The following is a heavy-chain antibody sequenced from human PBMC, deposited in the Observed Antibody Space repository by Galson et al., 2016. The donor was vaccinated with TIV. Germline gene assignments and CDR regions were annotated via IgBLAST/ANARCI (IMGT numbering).Heavy chain of an antibody. Sequence: SVKVSCKASGYTFTTYGTHWVRQAPGHRLEWMGWINAGDGSTKYSQNFQGRLSITTDTSATTAYMELSSLRSEDTAVYFRARGSSWSPFYGMDVWGQGTTVIVSS. V-gene: IGHV1-3*01. CDR3: ARGSSWSPFYGMDV. D-gene: IGHD6-13*01. CDR1: GYTFTTYG. J-gene: IGHJ6*02. CDR2: INAGDGST.